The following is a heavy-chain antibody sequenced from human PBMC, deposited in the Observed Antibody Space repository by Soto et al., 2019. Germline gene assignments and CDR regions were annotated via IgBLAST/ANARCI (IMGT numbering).Heavy chain of an antibody. CDR2: ILYSGST. CDR3: ARLGSSGWYQGSYFDY. Sequence: QLQLQESGPGLVKPAETLSLTCTVSGGSVTSNNHYWGWIRQCPGKGLEWIGSILYSGSTNYNPSLTSLVTISVETSKNQFSLKMSSVTSSDTALYYCARLGSSGWYQGSYFDYWRQGTLVTVSS. D-gene: IGHD6-19*01. V-gene: IGHV4-39*01. J-gene: IGHJ4*02. CDR1: GGSVTSNNHY.